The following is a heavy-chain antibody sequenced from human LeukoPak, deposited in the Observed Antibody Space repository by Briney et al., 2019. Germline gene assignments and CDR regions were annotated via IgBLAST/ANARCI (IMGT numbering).Heavy chain of an antibody. D-gene: IGHD3-22*01. CDR2: ITQDGSEK. J-gene: IGHJ4*02. CDR3: ASYNYYDSSGYPDY. CDR1: GFTFSSYW. Sequence: GGSLSLSCAASGFTFSSYWMSWVRQAPGKGLEWVANITQDGSEKYYVDSVKGRFTISRDNAKNSLYLQMNTLRAEDTAVYYCASYNYYDSSGYPDYWGQGTLVTVSS. V-gene: IGHV3-7*01.